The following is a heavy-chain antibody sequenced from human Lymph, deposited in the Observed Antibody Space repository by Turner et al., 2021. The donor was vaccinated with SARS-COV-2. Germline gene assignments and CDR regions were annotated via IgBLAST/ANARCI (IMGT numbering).Heavy chain of an antibody. CDR2: IFYSGST. CDR3: ARVVPAGWYYFDY. D-gene: IGHD2-2*01. J-gene: IGHJ4*02. CDR1: GGSISSYY. Sequence: QVQLQESGPGLVKPSETLSLTCTVSGGSISSYYWSWIRQPPGKGLEWIGYIFYSGSTKYSPSLKSRVTISVDTSKNQFSLKLSSETAADTAVYYCARVVPAGWYYFDYWGQGTLVTVSS. V-gene: IGHV4-59*01.